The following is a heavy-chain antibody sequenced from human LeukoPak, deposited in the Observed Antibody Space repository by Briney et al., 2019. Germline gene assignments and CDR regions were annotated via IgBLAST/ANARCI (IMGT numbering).Heavy chain of an antibody. CDR3: AKDRPNYYGSNGHYYKLNGDC. CDR1: GFTFSSYA. D-gene: IGHD3-22*01. J-gene: IGHJ4*02. CDR2: ITSSGAAT. Sequence: PGGSLRLSCAASGFTFSSYAMIGVRQAPGKGLEGGSSITSSGAATYYADSVKGRFTISRDNSDHTLYLQMNSLRAEDTAVYYCAKDRPNYYGSNGHYYKLNGDCWGQGTLVTVSS. V-gene: IGHV3-23*01.